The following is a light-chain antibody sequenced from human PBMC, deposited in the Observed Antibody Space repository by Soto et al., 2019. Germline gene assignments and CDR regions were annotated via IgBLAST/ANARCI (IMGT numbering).Light chain of an antibody. J-gene: IGKJ1*01. CDR3: QQYAASPRT. V-gene: IGKV3-20*01. CDR2: GAS. CDR1: QSVSNNY. Sequence: EIVLTQSPGTLSLSPREIATLSCRASQSVSNNYLAWYQHRPGQAPRLLIYGASTRAPGIPDRFSGSGSGTDFTLTISRLEPEDFAVYYCQQYAASPRTFGQGTQVEV.